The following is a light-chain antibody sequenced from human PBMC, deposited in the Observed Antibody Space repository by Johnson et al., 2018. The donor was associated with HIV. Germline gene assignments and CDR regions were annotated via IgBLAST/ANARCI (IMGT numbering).Light chain of an antibody. J-gene: IGLJ1*01. V-gene: IGLV1-51*02. Sequence: QSVLTQPPSMSAAPGQKVTISCSGSSSNIGNNYVSWYQQLPGTAPKLLIYENNKRPSGIPDRFSGSKSGTSATLGITGLQTGDAADYYCGTWHSALSGGGVFGTGTRVTVL. CDR2: ENN. CDR3: GTWHSALSGGGV. CDR1: SSNIGNNY.